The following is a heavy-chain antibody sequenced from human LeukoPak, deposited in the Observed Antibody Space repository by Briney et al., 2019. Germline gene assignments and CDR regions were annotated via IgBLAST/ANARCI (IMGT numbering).Heavy chain of an antibody. J-gene: IGHJ4*02. CDR3: APGSYYDISLDY. V-gene: IGHV1-24*01. Sequence: EASVKVSYKVSGYTLTELSMHWVRQAPGKGLEWMGGFDPEDGETIYAQKFQGRVTMTEDTSTDTAYMELSSLRSEDTAVYYCAPGSYYDISLDYWGQGTLVTVSS. CDR1: GYTLTELS. CDR2: FDPEDGET. D-gene: IGHD3-9*01.